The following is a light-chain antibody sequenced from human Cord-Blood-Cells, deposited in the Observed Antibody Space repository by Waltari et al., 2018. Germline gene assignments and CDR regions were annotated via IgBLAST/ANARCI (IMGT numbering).Light chain of an antibody. V-gene: IGLV2-14*01. J-gene: IGLJ1*01. Sequence: QSALTQPASVSGSPGQSITISCTGTSSDVGGYNYVSWYQQHPGKAPNPMIYEVSKRPSGVSNRFSGSKSGNTASLTISGLQAEDEADYYCSSYTSSSTFVFGTGTKVTVL. CDR1: SSDVGGYNY. CDR2: EVS. CDR3: SSYTSSSTFV.